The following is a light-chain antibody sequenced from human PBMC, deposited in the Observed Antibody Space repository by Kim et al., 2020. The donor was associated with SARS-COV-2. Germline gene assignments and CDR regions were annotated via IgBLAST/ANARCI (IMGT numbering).Light chain of an antibody. CDR1: SSNIGNNY. J-gene: IGLJ2*01. Sequence: QSVLTQPPSVSAAPGQTVSISCSGSSSNIGNNYVAWYQQLPGTAPKLLIYDTNKRPSGITDRFSGSKSGTSATLGITGLQTGDEADYYCGAWDSSLSIGVLGGGTQLTVL. CDR3: GAWDSSLSIGV. V-gene: IGLV1-51*01. CDR2: DTN.